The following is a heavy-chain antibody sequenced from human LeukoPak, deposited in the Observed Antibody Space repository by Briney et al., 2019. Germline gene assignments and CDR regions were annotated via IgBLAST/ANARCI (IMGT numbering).Heavy chain of an antibody. CDR2: INHSGST. D-gene: IGHD1-26*01. CDR1: GGSISSYY. J-gene: IGHJ5*02. Sequence: SETLSLTCTVSGGSISSYYWSWIRQPAGKGLEWIGEINHSGSTNYNPSLKSRVTISVDTSKNQFSLKLSSVTAADTAVYYCARGMVGATNNWFDPWGQGTLVTVSS. V-gene: IGHV4-34*01. CDR3: ARGMVGATNNWFDP.